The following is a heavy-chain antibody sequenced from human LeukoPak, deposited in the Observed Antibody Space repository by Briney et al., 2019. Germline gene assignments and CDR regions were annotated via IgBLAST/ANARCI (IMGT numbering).Heavy chain of an antibody. CDR1: GDSISIYY. J-gene: IGHJ6*03. CDR2: IYYSGST. CDR3: ARGGEGGSYSYYYYYYYMDV. V-gene: IGHV4-59*13. Sequence: SSETLSLTCTVSGDSISIYYWSWIRQPPGKGLEWIGYIYYSGSTNYNPSLKSRVTISVDTSKNQFSLKLSSVTAADTAVYYCARGGEGGSYSYYYYYYYMDVWGKGTTVTVSS. D-gene: IGHD1-26*01.